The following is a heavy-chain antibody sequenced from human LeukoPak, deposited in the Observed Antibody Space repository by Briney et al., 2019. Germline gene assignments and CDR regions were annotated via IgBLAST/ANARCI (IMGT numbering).Heavy chain of an antibody. Sequence: GRSLRLSCAASGFTFSSYAMHWVRQAPGKGLEWVAVISYDGSNKYYADSVKGRFTISRDNSKNTLYLQMNSLRAEDTAVYYCARVPGGGYADFDYWGQGTLVTVSS. CDR2: ISYDGSNK. CDR1: GFTFSSYA. CDR3: ARVPGGGYADFDY. V-gene: IGHV3-30*04. J-gene: IGHJ4*02. D-gene: IGHD3-16*01.